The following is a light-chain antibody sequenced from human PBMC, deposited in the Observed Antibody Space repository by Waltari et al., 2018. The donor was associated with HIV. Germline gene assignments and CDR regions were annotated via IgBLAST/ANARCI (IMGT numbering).Light chain of an antibody. V-gene: IGKV3-15*01. Sequence: ERVMTQSPATLSVSPGDRATLSCRASQSVGDNLAWYQQRPGQAPRLIIYSASTRASGIAARFSGSGSGTEFSLTISSLQSEDFAIYYCQQYNNWPLNTFGGGTKVEMK. CDR3: QQYNNWPLNT. J-gene: IGKJ4*01. CDR1: QSVGDN. CDR2: SAS.